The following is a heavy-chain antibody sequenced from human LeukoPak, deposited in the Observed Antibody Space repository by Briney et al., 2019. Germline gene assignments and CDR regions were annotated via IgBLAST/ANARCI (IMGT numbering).Heavy chain of an antibody. J-gene: IGHJ3*02. CDR1: GFTFSSYS. CDR2: ISSSSSYI. Sequence: SGGSLRLSCAASGFTFSSYSMNWVRQAPGKGLEWASSISSSSSYIYYADSVKGRFTISRDNAKNSLYLQMNSLRAEDTAVYYCARDRLYGSGSYYAFVIWGQGTMVTVSS. D-gene: IGHD3-10*01. CDR3: ARDRLYGSGSYYAFVI. V-gene: IGHV3-21*01.